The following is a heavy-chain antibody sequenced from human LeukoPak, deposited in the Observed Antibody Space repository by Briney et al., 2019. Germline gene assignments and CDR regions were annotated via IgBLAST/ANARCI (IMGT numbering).Heavy chain of an antibody. CDR2: ISSSSSYI. J-gene: IGHJ3*02. CDR1: GFTFSSYS. V-gene: IGHV3-21*01. CDR3: ASRTREAVAGTGGGAFDI. D-gene: IGHD6-19*01. Sequence: GGSLRLSCAASGFTFSSYSMNWVRQAPGKGVEGVSSISSSSSYIYYADSVKGRFTISRDNAKNSLYLQMNSLRAEDTAVYYCASRTREAVAGTGGGAFDIWGQGTMVTVSS.